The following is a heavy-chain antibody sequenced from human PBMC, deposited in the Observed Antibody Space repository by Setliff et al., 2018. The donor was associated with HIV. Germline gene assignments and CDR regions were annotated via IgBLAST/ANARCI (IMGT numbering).Heavy chain of an antibody. Sequence: ASVKVSCKTSGYNFKEHHVHWVRQAPGQGLEWMGIINPSGGSTSYAQKFQGRVTMTRDTSTSTVYMELSSLRSEDTAVYYSTDAYHDYLTGPTPGAFDNWGQGTVVTVSS. CDR3: TDAYHDYLTGPTPGAFDN. CDR2: INPSGGST. J-gene: IGHJ3*02. CDR1: GYNFKEHH. V-gene: IGHV1-46*02. D-gene: IGHD3-9*01.